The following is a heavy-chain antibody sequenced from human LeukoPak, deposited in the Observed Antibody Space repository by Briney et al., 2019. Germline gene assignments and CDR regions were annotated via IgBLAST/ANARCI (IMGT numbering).Heavy chain of an antibody. CDR3: AKDLITMVRGPFDY. D-gene: IGHD3-10*01. Sequence: GRSLRLSCAASGFTFSSYGMQWVRQAPGKGLGWVAVISYDGSNKYYADSVKGRFTISRDNSKNTLYLQMNSLRAEDTAVYYCAKDLITMVRGPFDYWGQGTLVTVSS. V-gene: IGHV3-30*18. J-gene: IGHJ4*02. CDR2: ISYDGSNK. CDR1: GFTFSSYG.